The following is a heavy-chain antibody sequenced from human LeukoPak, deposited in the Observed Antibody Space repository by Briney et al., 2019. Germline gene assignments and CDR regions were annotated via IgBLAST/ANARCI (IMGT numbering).Heavy chain of an antibody. V-gene: IGHV3-30-3*01. D-gene: IGHD4-17*01. J-gene: IGHJ4*02. CDR3: AREVGGDYVFDY. CDR1: GFTFSSYT. CDR2: ISYDGSNK. Sequence: GGSLRLSCAASGFTFSSYTMHWVRQAPGKGLEWVAVISYDGSNKYYGDSVKGRFTISRDNSKNTLFLQMNSLTTEDTAVYYCAREVGGDYVFDYWGQGTLVTVSS.